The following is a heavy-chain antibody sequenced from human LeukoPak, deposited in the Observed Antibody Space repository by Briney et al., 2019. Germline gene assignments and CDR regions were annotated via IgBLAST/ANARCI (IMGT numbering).Heavy chain of an antibody. CDR3: ARGFRAFDF. Sequence: SETLSLTCSVSGGSIRSGGHYWTWIRHHPGKGLEWIGYIFYSGATYYSPSLRSRLSISLDPSKNEFSLNLTSVTAADTAVYVCARGFRAFDFWAQGTVVTVSS. V-gene: IGHV4-31*03. J-gene: IGHJ3*01. CDR1: GGSIRSGGHY. CDR2: IFYSGAT.